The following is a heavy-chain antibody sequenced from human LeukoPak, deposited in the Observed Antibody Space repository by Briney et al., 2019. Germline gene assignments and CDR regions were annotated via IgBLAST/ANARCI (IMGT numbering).Heavy chain of an antibody. Sequence: GGSLRLSCAASGFSFSSHGMSWVRQAPWKGPEWVSSISSGSDYTFYADSVKGRFTISRDNSKNTLCLQMNSLRAGDTAIYHCAKIGVIGNWYYDVWGRGTLVTVSS. CDR3: AKIGVIGNWYYDV. D-gene: IGHD3-10*01. CDR1: GFSFSSHG. CDR2: ISSGSDYT. J-gene: IGHJ2*01. V-gene: IGHV3-23*01.